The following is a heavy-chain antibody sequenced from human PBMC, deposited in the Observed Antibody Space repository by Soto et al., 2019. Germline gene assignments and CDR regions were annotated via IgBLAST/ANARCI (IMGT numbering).Heavy chain of an antibody. Sequence: GGSLRLSCAASGFTFTRYSMNCVRQAPGKGLEWVSSISSTTNYIYYGDSMKGRFTISRDNAKNSLYLEMNSLRAEDTAVYYCARESEDLTSNFDYWGQGTLVTVSS. CDR1: GFTFTRYS. J-gene: IGHJ4*02. V-gene: IGHV3-21*06. CDR2: ISSTTNYI. CDR3: ARESEDLTSNFDY.